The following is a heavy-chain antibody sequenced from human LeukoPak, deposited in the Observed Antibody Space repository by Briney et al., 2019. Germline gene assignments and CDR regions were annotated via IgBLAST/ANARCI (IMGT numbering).Heavy chain of an antibody. CDR1: GDSVSNNGAS. J-gene: IGHJ5*02. V-gene: IGHV6-1*01. CDR3: ARGGAGWYVSVFDP. CDR2: TYYRTRWYF. D-gene: IGHD6-19*01. Sequence: SQTLSLTSAISGDSVSNNGASWNWIRQSPSRGLEWLGRTYYRTRWYFDYAVSVRSRATINPDTSKNQFSLQLDSVTPEDTAVYYCARGGAGWYVSVFDPWGQGTLVTVSS.